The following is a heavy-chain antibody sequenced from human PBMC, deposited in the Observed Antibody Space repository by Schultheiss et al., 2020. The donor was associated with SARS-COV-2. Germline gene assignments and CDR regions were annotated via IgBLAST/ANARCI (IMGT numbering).Heavy chain of an antibody. CDR2: IYYSGST. J-gene: IGHJ4*02. D-gene: IGHD5-18*01. Sequence: SETLSLTCTVSGGSISSGGYYWGWIRQPPGKGLEWIGYIYYSGSTYYNPSLKSRVTISVDTSKNQFSLKLSSVTAADTAVYYCARGGYSYGFQPYYFDYWGQGTLVTVSS. CDR1: GGSISSGGYY. CDR3: ARGGYSYGFQPYYFDY. V-gene: IGHV4-31*02.